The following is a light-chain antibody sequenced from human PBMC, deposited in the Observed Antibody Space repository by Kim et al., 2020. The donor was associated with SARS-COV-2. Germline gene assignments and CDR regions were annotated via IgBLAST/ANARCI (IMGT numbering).Light chain of an antibody. Sequence: QSVLTQPPSASGTPGQSVTISCSGSSPNIGRNTVNWYQQLPGTAPKLLIYNNNQRPSGVPDRCSDSTSGTSASLAISSLQSDDEADYYCAAWDASLSGYVFGTGTKVTVL. J-gene: IGLJ1*01. CDR2: NNN. CDR1: SPNIGRNT. CDR3: AAWDASLSGYV. V-gene: IGLV1-44*01.